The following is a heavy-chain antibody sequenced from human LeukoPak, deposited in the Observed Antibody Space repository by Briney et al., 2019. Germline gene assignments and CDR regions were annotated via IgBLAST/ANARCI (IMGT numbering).Heavy chain of an antibody. CDR3: ASGPRVDIVATEDYRDY. V-gene: IGHV4-34*01. J-gene: IGHJ4*02. CDR2: INHSGST. CDR1: GGSFSGYY. D-gene: IGHD5-12*01. Sequence: SETLSLTCAVYGGSFSGYYWSWIRQPPGKGLEWIGEINHSGSTNYNPSLKSRVTISVDKSKNQFSLKLSSVTAADTAVYYCASGPRVDIVATEDYRDYWGQGTLVTVSS.